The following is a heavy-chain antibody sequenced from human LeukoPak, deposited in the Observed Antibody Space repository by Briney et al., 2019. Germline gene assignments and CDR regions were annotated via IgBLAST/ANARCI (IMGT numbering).Heavy chain of an antibody. D-gene: IGHD1-26*01. Sequence: SETLSLTCTVSGDSISSYYWSWIRRPPGKGLEWIGYIYYSGSTNYNPSLKSRVTISVDTSKNQFSLKLSSVTAADTAVYYCARTKVGANPRLLFDYWGQGTLVTVSS. V-gene: IGHV4-59*08. CDR2: IYYSGST. CDR1: GDSISSYY. CDR3: ARTKVGANPRLLFDY. J-gene: IGHJ4*02.